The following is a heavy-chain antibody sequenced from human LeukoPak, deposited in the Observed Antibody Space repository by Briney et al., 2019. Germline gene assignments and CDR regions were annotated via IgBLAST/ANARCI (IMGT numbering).Heavy chain of an antibody. J-gene: IGHJ5*02. CDR1: GFTFSSYS. Sequence: GGSLRLSCPASGFTFSSYSMNWVRQAPGKGLESVSSISSSSSYIYYADSVRGRFTISRDNAKNSLYLQMNSLRAEDTAVYYCARDLEYCSGGSCYDWFDPWGQGTLVTVSS. V-gene: IGHV3-21*01. CDR3: ARDLEYCSGGSCYDWFDP. CDR2: ISSSSSYI. D-gene: IGHD2-15*01.